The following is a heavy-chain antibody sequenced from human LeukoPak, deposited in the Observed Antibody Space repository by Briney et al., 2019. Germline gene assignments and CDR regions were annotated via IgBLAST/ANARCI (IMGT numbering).Heavy chain of an antibody. CDR3: ARGYGDYRDAFDI. CDR1: GFSFSSSS. J-gene: IGHJ3*02. D-gene: IGHD4-17*01. Sequence: GGSLRLSCAASGFSFSSSSMNWVRQAPGKGLEWVSYISSSGSTIYYADSVKGRFTISRDNAKNSLYLQMNSLRAEDTAVYYCARGYGDYRDAFDIWGQGTMVTVSS. CDR2: ISSSGSTI. V-gene: IGHV3-48*04.